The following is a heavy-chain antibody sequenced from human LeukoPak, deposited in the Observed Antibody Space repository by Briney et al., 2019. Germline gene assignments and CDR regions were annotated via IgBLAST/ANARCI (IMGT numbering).Heavy chain of an antibody. CDR2: IRYDGSNK. CDR1: GFTFSSYG. V-gene: IGHV3-30*02. J-gene: IGHJ4*02. D-gene: IGHD3-22*01. Sequence: PGGSLRLSCAASGFTFSSYGMHWVRQAPGKGLEWVALIRYDGSNKYYADSVKGRFTISRDNSKNTLYLQMNSLRAEDTAVYYCAKDLRDYYDSSGHPDWGQGTLVTVSS. CDR3: AKDLRDYYDSSGHPD.